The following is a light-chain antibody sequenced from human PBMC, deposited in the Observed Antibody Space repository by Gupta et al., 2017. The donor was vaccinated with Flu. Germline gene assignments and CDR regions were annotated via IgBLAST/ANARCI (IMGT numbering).Light chain of an antibody. CDR3: QHDDSRPRT. J-gene: IGKJ1*01. V-gene: IGKV4-1*01. CDR2: WAS. Sequence: LAWYQQKPGQPPKLLIYWASSRESGVPDRFSGSGSGTDFTLTISSLQAEDVAVYYCQHDDSRPRTFGQGTKVEIK.